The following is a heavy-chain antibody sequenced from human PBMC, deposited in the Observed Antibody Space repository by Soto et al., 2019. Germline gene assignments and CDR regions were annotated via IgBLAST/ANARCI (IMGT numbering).Heavy chain of an antibody. CDR2: IYYSGST. D-gene: IGHD3-10*01. CDR3: ARAQGSGFLVS. V-gene: IGHV4-30-4*01. Sequence: SETLSLTCPFSGFSISSGDYYWSWIRQPPGKGLEWIGYIYYSGSTYYNPSLKSRVTISVDTSKNQFSLKLSSVTAADTAVYYCARAQGSGFLVSWGQGTLVTVSS. J-gene: IGHJ4*02. CDR1: GFSISSGDYY.